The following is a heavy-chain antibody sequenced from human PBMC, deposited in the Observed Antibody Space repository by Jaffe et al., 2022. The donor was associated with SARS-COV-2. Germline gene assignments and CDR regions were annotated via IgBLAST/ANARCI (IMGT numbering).Heavy chain of an antibody. V-gene: IGHV5-51*01. D-gene: IGHD2-2*01. CDR1: GYSFTDYW. Sequence: EVQLAQSGAEVKKPGESLKISCKGSGYSFTDYWIGWVRQMPGKGLEWMGIIYPNDSDTRYSPSFQGQVTISADKSITTVYLQWSSLTASDTAIYYCARHPSHCSSSVCQGADRDFWGQGTLVTVSS. CDR2: IYPNDSDT. CDR3: ARHPSHCSSSVCQGADRDF. J-gene: IGHJ4*02.